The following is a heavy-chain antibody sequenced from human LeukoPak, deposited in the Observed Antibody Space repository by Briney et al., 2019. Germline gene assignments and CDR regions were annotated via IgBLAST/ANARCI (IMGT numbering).Heavy chain of an antibody. CDR2: MNPNSGNT. CDR1: GYTFTSYD. D-gene: IGHD6-19*01. J-gene: IGHJ6*03. Sequence: ASVKVSCKASGYTFTSYDINWVRQATGQGLEWMGWMNPNSGNTGYAQKFQGRVTITRNTSISTAYMELSSLRSVDTAVYYCARGLEAVAVDWRPYYYYMDVWGKGTTVTVSS. V-gene: IGHV1-8*03. CDR3: ARGLEAVAVDWRPYYYYMDV.